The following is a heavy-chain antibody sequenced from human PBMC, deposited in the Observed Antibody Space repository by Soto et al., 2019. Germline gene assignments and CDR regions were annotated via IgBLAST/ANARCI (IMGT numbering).Heavy chain of an antibody. V-gene: IGHV3-23*01. CDR1: EFTFSGYA. D-gene: IGHD6-13*01. Sequence: GGSLRLSCAASEFTFSGYAMTWVRQAPGKGLEWVSAISGSGVSTYYADSVKGRFTISRDNSKNTLYLQMNSLRAEDTAVYYCAKDRLKLAPHYFDYWGQGTLVTVSS. CDR3: AKDRLKLAPHYFDY. CDR2: ISGSGVST. J-gene: IGHJ4*02.